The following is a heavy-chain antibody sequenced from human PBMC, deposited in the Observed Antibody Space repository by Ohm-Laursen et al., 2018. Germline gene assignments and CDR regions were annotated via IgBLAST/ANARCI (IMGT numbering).Heavy chain of an antibody. CDR3: ARVGVGATYADY. CDR2: IWYDGSNK. D-gene: IGHD1-26*01. CDR1: GLTVTSNY. J-gene: IGHJ4*02. V-gene: IGHV3-33*08. Sequence: SLRLSCTAPGLTVTSNYMTWVRQAPGKGLEWVAVIWYDGSNKYYADSVKGRFTISRDNSKNTLYLQMNSLRAEDTAVYYCARVGVGATYADYWGQGTLVTVSS.